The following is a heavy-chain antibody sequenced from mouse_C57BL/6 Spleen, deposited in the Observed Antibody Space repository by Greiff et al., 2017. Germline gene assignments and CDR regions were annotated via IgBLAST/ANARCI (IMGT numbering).Heavy chain of an antibody. V-gene: IGHV5-9-1*02. CDR3: TRGHNWDGSWYYFDY. J-gene: IGHJ2*01. CDR2: ISSGGDYI. Sequence: EVQLVESGEGLVKPGGSLKLSCAASGFTFSSYAMSWVRQTPEKRLEWVAYISSGGDYIYYADTVKGRFTISRDNARNTLYLQRSSLKSEDTAMYYCTRGHNWDGSWYYFDYWGQGTTLTVSS. CDR1: GFTFSSYA. D-gene: IGHD4-1*01.